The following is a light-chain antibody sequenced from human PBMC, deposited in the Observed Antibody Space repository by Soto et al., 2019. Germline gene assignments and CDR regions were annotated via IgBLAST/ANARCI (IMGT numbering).Light chain of an antibody. CDR1: QSVGGN. CDR2: GTS. CDR3: QQSYSTAP. Sequence: EVVMTQSPATLSVSPGERATLSCRASQSVGGNFAWYQQKPGQAPRLLIYGTSARATGIPLRFSGSGSGTDFTLTISSLQPEDFATYYCQQSYSTAPFGPGTKVDIK. J-gene: IGKJ3*01. V-gene: IGKV3-15*01.